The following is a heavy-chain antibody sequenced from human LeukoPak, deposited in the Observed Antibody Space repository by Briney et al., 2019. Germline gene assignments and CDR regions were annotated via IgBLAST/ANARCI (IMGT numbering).Heavy chain of an antibody. V-gene: IGHV4-59*01. CDR3: ARAKSSSWYFFGMDV. Sequence: SETLSLTCTVSGGSINSNNWSWIRQPPGKGLEWIGNIYHSGSTNYNPSLKSRVTISVDTSKNQFSLKLSSVTAADTAVYYCARAKSSSWYFFGMDVWGQGTTVTVSS. CDR1: GGSINSNN. D-gene: IGHD6-13*01. J-gene: IGHJ6*02. CDR2: IYHSGST.